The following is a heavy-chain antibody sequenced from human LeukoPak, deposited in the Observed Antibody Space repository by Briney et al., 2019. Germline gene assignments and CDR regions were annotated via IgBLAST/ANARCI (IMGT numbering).Heavy chain of an antibody. CDR3: AKDRIRSHLFDY. CDR2: ISGSGGST. CDR1: GFTFSSYA. Sequence: GGSLRLSCTASGFTFSSYAMSWVRQAPGKGLEWVSAISGSGGSTYYADSVKGRFTISRDNSKNTLYLQMNSLRAEDAAVYYCAKDRIRSHLFDYWGQGTLVTVSS. J-gene: IGHJ4*02. D-gene: IGHD1-26*01. V-gene: IGHV3-23*01.